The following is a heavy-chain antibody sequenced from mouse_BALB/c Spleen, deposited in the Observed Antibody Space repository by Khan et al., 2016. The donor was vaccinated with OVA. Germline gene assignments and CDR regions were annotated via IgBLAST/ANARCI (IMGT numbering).Heavy chain of an antibody. CDR3: ARDYWFAY. V-gene: IGHV5-6-5*01. CDR1: GFTFSNYA. CDR2: ISSGGNT. D-gene: IGHD2-4*01. Sequence: EVELVESGGGLVQPGGSLKLSCTASGFTFSNYAMSWVRQTPEKRLEWVASISSGGNTYYPDSVKGRFAISRDNARNILSLQMSSLRSEDTAMYYCARDYWFAYWGQGTLVTVSA. J-gene: IGHJ3*01.